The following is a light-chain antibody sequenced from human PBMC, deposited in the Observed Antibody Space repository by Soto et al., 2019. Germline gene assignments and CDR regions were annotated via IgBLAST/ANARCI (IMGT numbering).Light chain of an antibody. CDR2: AAS. J-gene: IGKJ3*01. CDR3: QQSYSSPPLFT. Sequence: DIQMTQSPSSLSASVGDRVTITCRASQSISRHLNWYQQKPGRAPNLLIYAASSLQSGVPSRFSGSGSRTDFNLTVSSLQPEDFATYYCQQSYSSPPLFTFGPGTKVD. V-gene: IGKV1-39*01. CDR1: QSISRH.